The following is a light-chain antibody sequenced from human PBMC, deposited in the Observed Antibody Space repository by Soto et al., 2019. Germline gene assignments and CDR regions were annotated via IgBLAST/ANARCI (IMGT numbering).Light chain of an antibody. CDR3: CSYTSSSTLVV. J-gene: IGLJ3*02. CDR2: AVN. CDR1: SSDVGRYNY. Sequence: QSALTQPASVSGSPGQSITISCTGTSSDVGRYNYVSWYQQHPGKAPKLMIYAVNNRPSGVSDRFSGSKSGNTASLTISGLQAEDEADYYCCSYTSSSTLVVFGGGTKLTVL. V-gene: IGLV2-14*01.